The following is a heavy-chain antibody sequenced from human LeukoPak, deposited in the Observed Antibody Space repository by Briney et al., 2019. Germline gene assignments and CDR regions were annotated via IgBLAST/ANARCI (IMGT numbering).Heavy chain of an antibody. V-gene: IGHV1-2*02. CDR1: GYTFTGYY. J-gene: IGHJ4*02. CDR3: ARLAYCSSTSCFGY. CDR2: INPNSGGT. D-gene: IGHD2-2*01. Sequence: ASVKVSCKPSGYTFTGYYIHWVRQAPGQGLEWMGWINPNSGGTNYAQKFQGRVTMTRETSISTAYMELSRLRSDDTAVYYCARLAYCSSTSCFGYWGQGTLVTVSS.